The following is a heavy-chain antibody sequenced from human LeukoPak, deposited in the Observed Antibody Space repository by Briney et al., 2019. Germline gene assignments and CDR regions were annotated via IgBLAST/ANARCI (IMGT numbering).Heavy chain of an antibody. Sequence: GGPLRLSCAASGFSFTYAWMTWVRQAPGKGLEWVGRIKRKTDGGTTDFAAPVKGRFTNSRDDAKNMLYLQMNSLKTEDTAVYYCATAPFRIAARDYWGRGTLVTVSS. D-gene: IGHD6-6*01. J-gene: IGHJ4*02. CDR2: IKRKTDGGTT. CDR1: GFSFTYAW. CDR3: ATAPFRIAARDY. V-gene: IGHV3-15*01.